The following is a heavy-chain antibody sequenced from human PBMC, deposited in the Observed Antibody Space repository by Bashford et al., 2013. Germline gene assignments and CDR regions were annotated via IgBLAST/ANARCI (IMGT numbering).Heavy chain of an antibody. Sequence: GGSLRLSCVASGLQFSGYSMNWVRQAPGKGLEWVSNITSVGSGKYYADSVKGRFIISRDDSKNTLYLQMNSLRADDTAVYYCAPAKQRTFYSDFDVWGQGTTVTVSS. V-gene: IGHV3-23*01. CDR2: ITSVGSGK. CDR3: APAKQRTFYSDFDV. CDR1: GLQFSGYS. J-gene: IGHJ6*02. D-gene: IGHD3-3*01.